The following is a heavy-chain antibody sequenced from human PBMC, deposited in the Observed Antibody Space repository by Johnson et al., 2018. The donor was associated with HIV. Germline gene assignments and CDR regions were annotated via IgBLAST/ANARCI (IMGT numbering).Heavy chain of an antibody. V-gene: IGHV3-7*03. J-gene: IGHJ3*01. D-gene: IGHD1-26*01. Sequence: VQLVESGGGVVQPGRSLRLSCAASGFTFSSYWMSWVRQAPGQGLEWVANIKQDGSEKYYADSVKGRFTISRDNAKNSLYLQMNSLRAEDTALYYCARDKSGSYRGAFDVWGQGTMVTVSS. CDR3: ARDKSGSYRGAFDV. CDR1: GFTFSSYW. CDR2: IKQDGSEK.